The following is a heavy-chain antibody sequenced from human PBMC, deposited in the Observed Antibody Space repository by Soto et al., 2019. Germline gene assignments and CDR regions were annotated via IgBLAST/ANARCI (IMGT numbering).Heavy chain of an antibody. CDR3: AKDLDQLLWYYYYGMDV. V-gene: IGHV3-30*18. J-gene: IGHJ6*02. CDR2: ISYDGSNK. D-gene: IGHD2-2*01. CDR1: GFTFSSYG. Sequence: QVQLVESGGGVVQPGRSLRLSCAASGFTFSSYGMHWVRQAPGKGLEWVAVISYDGSNKYYADSVKGRFTISRDNSKNTLYLQMNSLRAEDTAVYYCAKDLDQLLWYYYYGMDVWGQGTTVTVSS.